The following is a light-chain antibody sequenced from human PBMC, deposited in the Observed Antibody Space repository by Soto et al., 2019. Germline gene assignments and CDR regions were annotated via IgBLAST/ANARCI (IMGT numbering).Light chain of an antibody. V-gene: IGKV3-15*01. CDR2: GAS. CDR3: QQYNNWTSLT. J-gene: IGKJ4*01. Sequence: IVMTQSPATLSVSPGERATLSCRTSQSVSSNLAWYQQKPGQAPRLLIYGASTRATGIPARFSGSGSGTEFTLTISSLQSEDFAVYYCQQYNNWTSLTFGGGTKVDIK. CDR1: QSVSSN.